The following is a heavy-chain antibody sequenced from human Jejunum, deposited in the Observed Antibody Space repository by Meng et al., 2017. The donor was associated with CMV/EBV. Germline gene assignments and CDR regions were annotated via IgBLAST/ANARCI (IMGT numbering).Heavy chain of an antibody. CDR3: VSCPSSRWFDP. D-gene: IGHD2-15*01. V-gene: IGHV1-2*06. Sequence: CKTSGYNFRACHFHWVRQAPGQGLEWMGRVNPNNGGTDYAQKFQGRVTMTRDTSISTVFMELTGLTSDDTAVYYCVSCPSSRWFDPWGQGTLVTVSS. J-gene: IGHJ5*02. CDR1: GYNFRACH. CDR2: VNPNNGGT.